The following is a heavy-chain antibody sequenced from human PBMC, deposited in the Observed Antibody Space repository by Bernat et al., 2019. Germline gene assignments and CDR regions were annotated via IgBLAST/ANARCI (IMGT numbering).Heavy chain of an antibody. CDR2: ISSSSSYI. J-gene: IGHJ5*02. CDR1: GFTFSSYS. CDR3: AKDHAGFDP. V-gene: IGHV3-21*01. Sequence: EVQLVESGGGLVKPGGSLRLSCAASGFTFSSYSMNWVRLAPGKGLEWVSSISSSSSYIYYADSAKGRFTISRDNAKNSLYLQMNSLRAEDTAVYYCAKDHAGFDPWGQGTLVTVSS.